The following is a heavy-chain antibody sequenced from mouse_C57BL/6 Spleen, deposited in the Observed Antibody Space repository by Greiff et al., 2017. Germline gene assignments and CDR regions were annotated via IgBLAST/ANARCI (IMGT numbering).Heavy chain of an antibody. CDR2: IYPGDGDT. Sequence: LQESGPELVKPGASVKISCKASGYAFSSSWMNWVKQRPGKGLEWIGRIYPGDGDTNYNGKFKGKATLTADKSSSTAYMQLSSLTSEDSAVYFCARGGYHMDYWGQGTSVTVSS. CDR1: GYAFSSSW. J-gene: IGHJ4*01. V-gene: IGHV1-82*01. D-gene: IGHD2-2*01. CDR3: ARGGYHMDY.